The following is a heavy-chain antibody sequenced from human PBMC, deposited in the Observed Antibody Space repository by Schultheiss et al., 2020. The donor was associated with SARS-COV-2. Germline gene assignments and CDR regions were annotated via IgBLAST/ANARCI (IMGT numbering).Heavy chain of an antibody. D-gene: IGHD3-3*01. J-gene: IGHJ4*02. CDR1: GFTFRSYE. CDR3: ARDYATNRYYDFCDY. CDR2: ISSSGSTI. V-gene: IGHV3-48*03. Sequence: GGSLRLSCAASGFTFRSYEMKWVRQAPGKGLEWVSYISSSGSTIYYADSVKGRFTISRDNAKNSLYLQMNSLRAEDTAVYYCARDYATNRYYDFCDYWGQGTLVTVSS.